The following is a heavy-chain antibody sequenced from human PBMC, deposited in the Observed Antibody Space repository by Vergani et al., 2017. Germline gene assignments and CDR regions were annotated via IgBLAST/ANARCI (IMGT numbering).Heavy chain of an antibody. D-gene: IGHD3-3*01. J-gene: IGHJ4*02. V-gene: IGHV3-15*01. CDR3: TTDSPFYDFWSGPTPYFDY. Sequence: VQLVESGGGLVKPGGSLRLSCAASGFTFSNAWMSWVRQAPGKGLEWVGRIKSKTDGGTTDYAAPVKGRFTISRDDSKNTLYLQMNSLKTEDTAVYYCTTDSPFYDFWSGPTPYFDYWGQGTLVTVSS. CDR2: IKSKTDGGTT. CDR1: GFTFSNAW.